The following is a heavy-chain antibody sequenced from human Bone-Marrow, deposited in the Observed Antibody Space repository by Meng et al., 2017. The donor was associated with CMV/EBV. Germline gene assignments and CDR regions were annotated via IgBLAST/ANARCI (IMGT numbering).Heavy chain of an antibody. Sequence: ASVKVSCKASGYTFTSYGISWVRQAPGQGLEWMGWISAYNGNKNSAQKLKGRVTMTKDTSTSTAYTELRSQRSDDTAVYYCARGLGIAVAGPMPFDYWGQGTLVTVSS. J-gene: IGHJ4*02. CDR2: ISAYNGNK. CDR1: GYTFTSYG. V-gene: IGHV1-18*01. CDR3: ARGLGIAVAGPMPFDY. D-gene: IGHD6-19*01.